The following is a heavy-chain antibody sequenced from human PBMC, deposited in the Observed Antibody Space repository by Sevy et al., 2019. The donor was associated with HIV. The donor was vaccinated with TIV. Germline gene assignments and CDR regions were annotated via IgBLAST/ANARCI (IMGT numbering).Heavy chain of an antibody. D-gene: IGHD4-17*01. CDR2: ILDSGST. V-gene: IGHV4-59*01. Sequence: SETLSLTCSVSGGSFTDYYWNWIRQPPGKGLEWLGWILDSGSTDYNPSLKSRVTISVDTSKRQFSLRVSSVTAADTAVYYCARAEFTITSTDYREYAFDMWGHGTMVTVSS. CDR3: ARAEFTITSTDYREYAFDM. J-gene: IGHJ3*02. CDR1: GGSFTDYY.